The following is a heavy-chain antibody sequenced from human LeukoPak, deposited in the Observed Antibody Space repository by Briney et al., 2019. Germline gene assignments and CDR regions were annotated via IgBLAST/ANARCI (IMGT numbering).Heavy chain of an antibody. CDR1: GFIFDDYA. D-gene: IGHD1-20*01. CDR2: ISWNSGSI. J-gene: IGHJ4*02. CDR3: VRSVYNWNDVDY. V-gene: IGHV3-9*01. Sequence: GGSLRLSCAASGFIFDDYAMHWVRQAPGKGLEWVSGISWNSGSIDYADSVKGRFTISRDNAKNSLYLQMNSLRAEDTAVYYCVRSVYNWNDVDYWGQGTLVTVSS.